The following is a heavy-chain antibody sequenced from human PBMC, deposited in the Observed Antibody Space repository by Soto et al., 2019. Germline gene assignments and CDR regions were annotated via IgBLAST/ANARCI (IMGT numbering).Heavy chain of an antibody. V-gene: IGHV4-59*01. J-gene: IGHJ5*02. CDR2: IYYSGST. Sequence: SETLSPTCTVSGGSISSYYWSWIRQPPGKGLEWIGYIYYSGSTNYNPSLKSRVTISVDTSKNQFSLKLSSVTAADTAVYYCARGPDDFWSGYYKFDPWGQGTLVTVSS. D-gene: IGHD3-3*01. CDR3: ARGPDDFWSGYYKFDP. CDR1: GGSISSYY.